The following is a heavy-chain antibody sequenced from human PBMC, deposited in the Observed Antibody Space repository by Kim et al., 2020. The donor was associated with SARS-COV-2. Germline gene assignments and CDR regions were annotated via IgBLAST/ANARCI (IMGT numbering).Heavy chain of an antibody. V-gene: IGHV3-30*18. CDR2: ISYDGSNK. J-gene: IGHJ5*02. CDR1: GFTFSSYG. D-gene: IGHD3-9*01. CDR3: AKDASILRYFDWLTHWFDP. Sequence: GGSLRLSCAASGFTFSSYGMHWVRQAPGKGLEWVAVISYDGSNKYYADSVKGRFTISRDNSKNTLYLQMNSLRAEDTAVYYCAKDASILRYFDWLTHWFDPWGQGTLVTVSS.